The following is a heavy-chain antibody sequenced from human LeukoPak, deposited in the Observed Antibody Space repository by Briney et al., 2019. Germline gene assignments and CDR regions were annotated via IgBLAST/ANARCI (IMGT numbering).Heavy chain of an antibody. Sequence: ATSLRLSCAASGLSFGIHDMHWVRQAPGKGLEWVSVVWSDGSNRYYADSVKGRFTISRDNSRDTVYLQMNSLRDENTAVYYCASGTYYGSGSWGYWGQGTLVTVSS. D-gene: IGHD3-10*01. CDR2: VWSDGSNR. CDR1: GLSFGIHD. J-gene: IGHJ4*02. V-gene: IGHV3-33*01. CDR3: ASGTYYGSGSWGY.